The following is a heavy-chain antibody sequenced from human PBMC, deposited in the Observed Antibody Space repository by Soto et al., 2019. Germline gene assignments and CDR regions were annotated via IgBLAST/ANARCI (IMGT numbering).Heavy chain of an antibody. CDR2: IYSGGST. V-gene: IGHV3-53*01. D-gene: IGHD2-15*01. Sequence: PGGSLRLSCAASGFTVSSNYMSWVRQAPGKGLEWVSVIYSGGSTYYADSVKGRFTISRDNSKDTLYLQMNSLRAEDTAVYYCARDGLIRGRGGMDVWGQGTTVTVSS. CDR1: GFTVSSNY. J-gene: IGHJ6*02. CDR3: ARDGLIRGRGGMDV.